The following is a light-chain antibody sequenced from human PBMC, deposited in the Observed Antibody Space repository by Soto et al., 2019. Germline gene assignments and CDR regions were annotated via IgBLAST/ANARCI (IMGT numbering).Light chain of an antibody. CDR1: SSDVGTYNL. Sequence: QSALTQPASVSGSPGQSITISCTGTSSDVGTYNLVSWYQQYPGKAPKLIIYEVRKRPSWISNRFSGSKSDNTASLTISGRQAEDEADYYCCSYAGRNSVVFGGGTKLTVL. J-gene: IGLJ2*01. CDR2: EVR. V-gene: IGLV2-23*02. CDR3: CSYAGRNSVV.